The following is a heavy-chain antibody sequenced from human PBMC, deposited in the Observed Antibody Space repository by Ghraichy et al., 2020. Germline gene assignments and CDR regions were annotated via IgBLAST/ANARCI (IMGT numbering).Heavy chain of an antibody. CDR2: ISAYNGNT. J-gene: IGHJ5*02. V-gene: IGHV1-18*03. Sequence: ASVKVSCKASGYTVTNYGISWVRQAPRQGLEWMGWISAYNGNTNYPQKLQGRVTMTTDTSTSTAYMELRSLRSDDMAIYYCVRGGAPGIRPPPNWFDPWGQGTLVTVSS. D-gene: IGHD1-1*01. CDR3: VRGGAPGIRPPPNWFDP. CDR1: GYTVTNYG.